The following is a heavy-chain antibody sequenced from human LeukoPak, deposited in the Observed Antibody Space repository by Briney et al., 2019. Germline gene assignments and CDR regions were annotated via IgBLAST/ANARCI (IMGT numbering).Heavy chain of an antibody. V-gene: IGHV3-74*01. Sequence: GGSLRLSCAVSGFTFSTYWMHWVRRAPGKGLVWVSRINTDGSSTYYADSVKGRFTISRDNAKNSLYLQMNSLRAEDTAVYYCARDSYGDYSPDYWGQGTLVTVSS. CDR1: GFTFSTYW. J-gene: IGHJ4*02. D-gene: IGHD4-17*01. CDR3: ARDSYGDYSPDY. CDR2: INTDGSST.